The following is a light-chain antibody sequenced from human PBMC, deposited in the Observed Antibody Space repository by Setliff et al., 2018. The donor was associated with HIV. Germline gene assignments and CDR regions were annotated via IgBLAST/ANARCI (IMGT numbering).Light chain of an antibody. J-gene: IGLJ1*01. CDR2: EVS. CDR1: SSDVGGYNY. Sequence: QSALTQPASVSGSPGQSITISCSGTSSDVGGYNYVAWYQQHPGKAPKLMIYEVSYRPSGVSNRFSGSKSGNTASLTISGLQAEDEADYYCSSYTSSTTPYVFGTGTKVTVL. CDR3: SSYTSSTTPYV. V-gene: IGLV2-14*01.